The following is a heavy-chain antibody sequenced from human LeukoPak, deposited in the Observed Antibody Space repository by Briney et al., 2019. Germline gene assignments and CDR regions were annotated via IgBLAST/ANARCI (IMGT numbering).Heavy chain of an antibody. D-gene: IGHD6-13*01. CDR1: GFTFSSYA. J-gene: IGHJ4*02. Sequence: GGSLRLSCAASGFTFSSYAMSWVRQAPGKGLEWMAVISYDGKTKHFADSVKGRITISRDNSKNTLFLQLNSLRYEDSGVYFCAKGSASAAVLDYWGQGTLVTVSS. CDR2: ISYDGKTK. V-gene: IGHV3-30*04. CDR3: AKGSASAAVLDY.